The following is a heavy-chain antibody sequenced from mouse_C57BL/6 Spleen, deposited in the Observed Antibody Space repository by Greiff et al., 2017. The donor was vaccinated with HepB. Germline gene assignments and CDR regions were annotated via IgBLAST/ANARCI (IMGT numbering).Heavy chain of an antibody. J-gene: IGHJ2*01. Sequence: EVQLQQSGPELVKPGASVKIPCKASGYTFTDYNMDWVKQSHGKSLEWIGDINPNNGGTIYNQKFKGKATLTVDKSSSTAYMELRSLTSEDTAGYYCARGNYEGDFDDWGQGTTLTVSS. CDR3: ARGNYEGDFDD. D-gene: IGHD2-1*01. V-gene: IGHV1-18*01. CDR1: GYTFTDYN. CDR2: INPNNGGT.